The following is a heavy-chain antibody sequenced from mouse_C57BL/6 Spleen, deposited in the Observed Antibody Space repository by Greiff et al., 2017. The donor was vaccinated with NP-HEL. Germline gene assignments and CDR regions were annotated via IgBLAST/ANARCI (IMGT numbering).Heavy chain of an antibody. D-gene: IGHD1-1*01. CDR2: INPSSGYT. Sequence: VKVVESGAELARPGASVKMSCKASGYTFTSYTMHWVKQRPGQGLEWIGYINPSSGYTKYNQKFKDKATLTADKSSSTAYMQLSSLTSEDSAVYYCALITTVVATDYWGQGTTLTVSS. V-gene: IGHV1-4*01. CDR1: GYTFTSYT. CDR3: ALITTVVATDY. J-gene: IGHJ2*01.